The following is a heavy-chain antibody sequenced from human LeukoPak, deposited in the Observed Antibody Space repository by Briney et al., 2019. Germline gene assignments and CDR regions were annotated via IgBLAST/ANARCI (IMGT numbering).Heavy chain of an antibody. V-gene: IGHV3-21*01. CDR2: ISSRNTYI. CDR3: ARDKVAAADTRWPDGFDL. CDR1: GFTFSTYT. Sequence: GGSLRLSCAASGFTFSTYTMNWVRQAPGKGLEWVSSISSRNTYIYYADSLKGRFNISRDNAKNSLYLQMNRLRDEDTAVYYCARDKVAAADTRWPDGFDLWGQGPMVTVSS. J-gene: IGHJ3*01. D-gene: IGHD6-25*01.